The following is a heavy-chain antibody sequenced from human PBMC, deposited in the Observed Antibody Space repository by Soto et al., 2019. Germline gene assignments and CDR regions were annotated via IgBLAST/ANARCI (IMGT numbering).Heavy chain of an antibody. CDR2: ISSSSSYI. D-gene: IGHD3-10*01. CDR1: GFTFSSYS. V-gene: IGHV3-21*01. Sequence: EVQLVESGGGLVKPGGSLRLSCAASGFTFSSYSMNWVRQAPGKGLEWVSSISSSSSYIYYADSVKGRFTISRDNAKNSLYLQMNSLRAEDTAVYYCARELTMVRGVMYWGQGTLVTVSS. J-gene: IGHJ4*02. CDR3: ARELTMVRGVMY.